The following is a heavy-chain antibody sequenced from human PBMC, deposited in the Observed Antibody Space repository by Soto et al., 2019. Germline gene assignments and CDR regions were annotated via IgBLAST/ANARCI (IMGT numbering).Heavy chain of an antibody. Sequence: QVQLVRSGTEVKKPGASVKVPCKASGYTFTNYHIHWVRQAPEDGLEWMGRINPSGGTTIYAQKFHGRVTMTRDTSTSTVYMELSSLRSEDTAVYYCAREVLIDLNYFDYWGQGALVTVSS. V-gene: IGHV1-46*01. CDR2: INPSGGTT. D-gene: IGHD2-21*01. CDR1: GYTFTNYH. J-gene: IGHJ4*02. CDR3: AREVLIDLNYFDY.